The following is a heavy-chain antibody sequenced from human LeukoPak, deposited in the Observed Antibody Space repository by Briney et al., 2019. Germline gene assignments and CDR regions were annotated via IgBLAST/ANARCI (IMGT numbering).Heavy chain of an antibody. CDR1: GGSISSGSYY. D-gene: IGHD2-2*02. Sequence: SETLSLTRTVSGGSISSGSYYWSWIRQPAGKGLEWIGRIYTSGSTNYNPSLKSRVTISVDTSKNQFSLKLSSVTAADTAVYYCARVCSSTSCYTKGFVDYWGQGTLVTVSS. CDR2: IYTSGST. J-gene: IGHJ4*02. V-gene: IGHV4-61*02. CDR3: ARVCSSTSCYTKGFVDY.